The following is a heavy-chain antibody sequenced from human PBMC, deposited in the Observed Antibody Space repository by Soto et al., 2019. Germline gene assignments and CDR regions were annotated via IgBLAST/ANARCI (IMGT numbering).Heavy chain of an antibody. CDR1: GFTFSDYY. Sequence: QVPLVESGGGLVKPGGSLRLSCAASGFTFSDYYMSWIRQAPGKGLEWVSYISSSSSYTNYADSVKGRFTISRDNAKNSVYLQMNSLRAEDTAVYYWARDGLYYDILTGSTSHYGMDVWGQGTTVTVSS. D-gene: IGHD3-9*01. CDR3: ARDGLYYDILTGSTSHYGMDV. V-gene: IGHV3-11*05. J-gene: IGHJ6*02. CDR2: ISSSSSYT.